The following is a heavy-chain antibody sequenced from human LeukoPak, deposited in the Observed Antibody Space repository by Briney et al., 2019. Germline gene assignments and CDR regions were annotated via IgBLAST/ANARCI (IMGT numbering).Heavy chain of an antibody. V-gene: IGHV4-34*01. Sequence: SETLSLICAVYGGSFSGYYWSWIRQPPGKGLEWIGEINHSGSTNYNPSLKSRVTISVDTSKNQFSLKLSSVTAADTAVYYCARGLVVYWGQGTLVTISS. CDR3: ARGLVVY. D-gene: IGHD3-22*01. CDR1: GGSFSGYY. CDR2: INHSGST. J-gene: IGHJ4*02.